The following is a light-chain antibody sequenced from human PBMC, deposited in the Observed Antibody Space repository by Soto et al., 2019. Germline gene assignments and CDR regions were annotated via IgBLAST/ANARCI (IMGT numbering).Light chain of an antibody. V-gene: IGKV1D-12*01. Sequence: DIQVTQSPSSVSASVGDRVTITWRASQGINTWLTWYQQKPGKAPKLLISAASNLQSGVPSRFSGSGSGTDFTLTISSLQPEDFATYYCQQSYTFPWTFGQGTKVEMK. CDR3: QQSYTFPWT. CDR2: AAS. CDR1: QGINTW. J-gene: IGKJ1*01.